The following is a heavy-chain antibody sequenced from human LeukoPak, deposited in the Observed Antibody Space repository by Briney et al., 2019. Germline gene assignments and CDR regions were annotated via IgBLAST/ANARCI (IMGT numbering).Heavy chain of an antibody. D-gene: IGHD3-22*01. V-gene: IGHV3-21*01. CDR3: ASSSGTDFDY. J-gene: IGHJ4*02. Sequence: PGGSLRLSCAASGFTFSSYSMNWVRQAPGKGLEWVSSISSRSSYIYYADSVKGRFTISRDNAKKSLYLQMNSLRAEDTAVYYCASSSGTDFDYWGQGTLVTVSS. CDR1: GFTFSSYS. CDR2: ISSRSSYI.